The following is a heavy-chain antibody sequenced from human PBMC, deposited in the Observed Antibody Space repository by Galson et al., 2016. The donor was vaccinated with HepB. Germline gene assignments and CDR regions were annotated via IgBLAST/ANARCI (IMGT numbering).Heavy chain of an antibody. J-gene: IGHJ5*02. CDR1: GFTFSSYG. CDR3: AKELDYRGYHWFDP. V-gene: IGHV3-30*18. Sequence: SLRLSCAASGFTFSSYGMHWVRQAPGKGLEWLAVISYDGSNEYYADFVKGRFTISRDNSKNTLYLQMNSLRAEDTAVYYCAKELDYRGYHWFDPWGQGTLVTVSS. CDR2: ISYDGSNE. D-gene: IGHD5-12*01.